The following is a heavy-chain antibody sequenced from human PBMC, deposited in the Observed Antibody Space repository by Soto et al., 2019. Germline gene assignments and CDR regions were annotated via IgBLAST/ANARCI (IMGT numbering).Heavy chain of an antibody. J-gene: IGHJ3*02. V-gene: IGHV3-30*18. CDR2: ISYDGSNK. CDR3: AKGPTFHAFDI. Sequence: GGSLRFSCAASGFHFSSYGMHWVRQAPGKGLEWVAVISYDGSNKYYADSVKGRFTISRDNSKNTLYLQMNSLRAEDTAVYYCAKGPTFHAFDIWGQGTMVNV. CDR1: GFHFSSYG.